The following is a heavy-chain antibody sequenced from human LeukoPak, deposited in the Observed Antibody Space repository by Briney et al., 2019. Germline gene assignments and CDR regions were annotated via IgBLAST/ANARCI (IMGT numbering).Heavy chain of an antibody. CDR1: GYTFTDYY. Sequence: ASVKISCKVSGYTFTDYYMHWVQQAPGKGLEWMGLVDPEDGETIYAEKFQGRVTITADTSTDTAYMELSSLRSEDTAVYYCATLYAGYSSSWYYFDYWGQGTLVTVFS. CDR3: ATLYAGYSSSWYYFDY. CDR2: VDPEDGET. V-gene: IGHV1-69-2*01. D-gene: IGHD6-13*01. J-gene: IGHJ4*02.